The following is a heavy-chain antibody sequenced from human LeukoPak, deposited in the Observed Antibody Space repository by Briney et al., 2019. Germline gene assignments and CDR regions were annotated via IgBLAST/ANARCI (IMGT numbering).Heavy chain of an antibody. V-gene: IGHV3-15*01. D-gene: IGHD1-1*01. CDR3: CTGVPPTGTNY. CDR2: IKTKGDGETT. CDR1: GFSFANAW. J-gene: IGHJ4*02. Sequence: GGSLRLSCAASGFSFANAWMNWVRQSPGKGLEWVARIKTKGDGETTDCAAPVKGRFTISRNDSENTLFLQMNSLKTEDTAVYYCCTGVPPTGTNYWGQGTLVTVSS.